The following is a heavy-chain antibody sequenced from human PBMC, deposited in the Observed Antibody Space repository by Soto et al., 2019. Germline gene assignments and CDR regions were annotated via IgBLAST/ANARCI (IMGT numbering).Heavy chain of an antibody. J-gene: IGHJ5*02. CDR1: GYTFINYD. D-gene: IGHD2-8*01. CDR2: MNPDSGNT. Sequence: QVQLVQSGAEVKKPGASVKVSCKASGYTFINYDINWVRQAPGPGLEWVGWMNPDSGNTGYAQNFQGRVTMTGNTSISSVYMELSSLTSEDTAVYYCARRRGSNGWFDLWGQGTLVTVSS. V-gene: IGHV1-8*01. CDR3: ARRRGSNGWFDL.